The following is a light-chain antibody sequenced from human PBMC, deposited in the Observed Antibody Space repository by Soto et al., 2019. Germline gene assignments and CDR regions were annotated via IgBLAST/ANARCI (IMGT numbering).Light chain of an antibody. CDR3: QQRS. Sequence: DIQMTQSPSSLSASVGDRVTITCQASQDIGKFLNWYQQRPGNAPKLLIYDASNLEAGVPSRFSGSGSGTDFTFTISSLQPEDFATYYCQQRSFGPGTKVYI. CDR1: QDIGKF. CDR2: DAS. V-gene: IGKV1-33*01. J-gene: IGKJ3*01.